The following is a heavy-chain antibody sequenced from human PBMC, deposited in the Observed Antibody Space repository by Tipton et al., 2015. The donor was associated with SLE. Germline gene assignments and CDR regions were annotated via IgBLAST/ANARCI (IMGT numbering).Heavy chain of an antibody. Sequence: TLSLTCTVSGGSIRSGNHYWSWIRQPAGKGLEWIGRMFRSGSTNYNPSLKGRVTISLDRSKNQFSLNLYSATAADTAVYYCATGYGDDDFYYYYYMDVWGKGITVTVSS. J-gene: IGHJ6*03. D-gene: IGHD4-17*01. CDR3: ATGYGDDDFYYYYYMDV. CDR2: MFRSGST. CDR1: GGSIRSGNHY. V-gene: IGHV4-61*02.